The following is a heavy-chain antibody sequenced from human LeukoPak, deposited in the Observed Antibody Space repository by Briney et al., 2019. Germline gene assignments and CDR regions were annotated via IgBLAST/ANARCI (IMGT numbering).Heavy chain of an antibody. CDR3: ARDPSQNAPPYGRGVGFYGGNPGY. J-gene: IGHJ4*02. CDR2: ISSSSSYI. Sequence: GGSLRLSCAASGFTFNNYEMNWVRQAPGKGLEWVSSISSSSSYIYYADSVKGRFTISRDNAKNSLYLQMNSLRAEDTAVYYCARDPSQNAPPYGRGVGFYGGNPGYWGQGTLVTVSS. V-gene: IGHV3-21*01. CDR1: GFTFNNYE. D-gene: IGHD4-23*01.